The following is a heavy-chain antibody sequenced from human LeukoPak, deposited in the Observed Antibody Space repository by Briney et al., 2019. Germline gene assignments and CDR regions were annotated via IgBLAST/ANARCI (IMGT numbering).Heavy chain of an antibody. Sequence: SHTLSLTCAISGYSVSSNSASWNWIRQSPSRGLEWLGRTYYSSRSYNDYAVSVKSRITINPDTSKNQFSLQLNSVTPEDTAVYYCARELARYYGSGSYGGLYYFDYWGQGTLVTVSS. J-gene: IGHJ4*02. D-gene: IGHD3-10*01. CDR1: GYSVSSNSAS. CDR3: ARELARYYGSGSYGGLYYFDY. CDR2: TYYSSRSYN. V-gene: IGHV6-1*01.